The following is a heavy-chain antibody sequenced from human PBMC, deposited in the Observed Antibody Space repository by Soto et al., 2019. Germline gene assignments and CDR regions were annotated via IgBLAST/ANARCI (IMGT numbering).Heavy chain of an antibody. CDR1: GGSISGYY. CDR2: INHSGST. D-gene: IGHD3-10*01. J-gene: IGHJ5*02. Sequence: QVQLQQWGAGLLKPSETLSLTCAVYGGSISGYYWSWIRQPPGKGLEWIGEINHSGSTNYNPSLKSRVTISVDTSKNQFSLKLSSVTAADTAVYYCARGNYYGSGSYHHWGQGTLVTVSS. CDR3: ARGNYYGSGSYHH. V-gene: IGHV4-34*01.